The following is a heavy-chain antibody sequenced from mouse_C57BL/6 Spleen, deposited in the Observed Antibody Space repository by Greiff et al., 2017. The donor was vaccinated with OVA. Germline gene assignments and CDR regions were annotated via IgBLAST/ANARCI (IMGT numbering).Heavy chain of an antibody. CDR2: IDPNSGGT. CDR1: GYTFTSYW. Sequence: VQLQQPGAELVKPGASVKLSCKASGYTFTSYWMHWVKQRPGRGFEWIGRIDPNSGGTKYNEKFKSKATLTVDKPSSTAYMQLSSLTSEDSAVYYCARKSNYAWFAYWGQGTLVTVSA. V-gene: IGHV1-72*01. D-gene: IGHD2-5*01. J-gene: IGHJ3*01. CDR3: ARKSNYAWFAY.